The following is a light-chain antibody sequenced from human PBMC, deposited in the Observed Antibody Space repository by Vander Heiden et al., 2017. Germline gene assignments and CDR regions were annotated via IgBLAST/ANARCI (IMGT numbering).Light chain of an antibody. CDR1: KSVSRD. CDR3: QQHSNWPFT. CDR2: DAY. Sequence: VFTQSPVKLSLSPGDRATLSCNASKSVSRDLDWFPHKPGQAPRLLIDDAYNRATGIPARFSGSGSGTDFTLTSSSLAPEYCAVYYCQQHSNWPFTFGGGTKVEIK. V-gene: IGKV3-11*01. J-gene: IGKJ4*01.